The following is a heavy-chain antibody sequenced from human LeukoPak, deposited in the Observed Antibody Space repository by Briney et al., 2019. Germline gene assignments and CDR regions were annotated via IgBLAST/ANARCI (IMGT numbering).Heavy chain of an antibody. CDR1: GGTFSSYA. D-gene: IGHD3-10*01. V-gene: IGHV1-69*06. J-gene: IGHJ2*01. CDR2: ITPIFGTA. Sequence: ASVKVSCKASGGTFSSYAISWVRQAPGQGLEWMGGITPIFGTANYAQKFQGRVTITADKSTSTAYMELSSLRSEDTAVYYCAALPGIPRYFDLWGRGTLVTVSS. CDR3: AALPGIPRYFDL.